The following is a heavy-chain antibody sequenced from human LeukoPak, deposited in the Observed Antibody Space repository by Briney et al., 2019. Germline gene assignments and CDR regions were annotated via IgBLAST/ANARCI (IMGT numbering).Heavy chain of an antibody. Sequence: GGSLRLSCAGSGFTFSSYGMHWVRQAPGKGLEWVAVIWYDGSNKYYADSVKGRFTISRDNSKNTLYLQMNSLRAEDTAVYYCARGKPTYYDFWSGYYTQYYFDYWGQGTLVTVSS. J-gene: IGHJ4*02. CDR1: GFTFSSYG. D-gene: IGHD3-3*01. V-gene: IGHV3-33*01. CDR3: ARGKPTYYDFWSGYYTQYYFDY. CDR2: IWYDGSNK.